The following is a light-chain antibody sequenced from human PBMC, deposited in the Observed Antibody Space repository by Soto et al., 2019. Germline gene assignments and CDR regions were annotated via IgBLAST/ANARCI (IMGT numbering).Light chain of an antibody. CDR2: DAS. V-gene: IGKV3-11*01. CDR3: QQRKT. Sequence: EIVLTQSPATLSLSPGERATLSCRASQSVSSYLAWYQQKPGQAPRLLIYDASNRATGIPARFSGSGSGTDFTRTISSQEPEDFAVYYCQQRKTFGQGTKVEIK. J-gene: IGKJ1*01. CDR1: QSVSSY.